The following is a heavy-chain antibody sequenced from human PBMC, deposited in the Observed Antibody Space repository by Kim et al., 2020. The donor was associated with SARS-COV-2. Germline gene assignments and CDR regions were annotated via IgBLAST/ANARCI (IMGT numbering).Heavy chain of an antibody. V-gene: IGHV1-18*04. CDR2: ISAYNGNT. D-gene: IGHD4-17*01. CDR1: GYTFTSYG. Sequence: ASVKVSCKASGYTFTSYGISWVRQAPGQGLEWMGWISAYNGNTNYAQKLQGRVTMTTDTSTSTAYMELRSLRSDDTAVYYCARGLYGDPSFGYYYYGMDVWGQGTTVTVSS. J-gene: IGHJ6*02. CDR3: ARGLYGDPSFGYYYYGMDV.